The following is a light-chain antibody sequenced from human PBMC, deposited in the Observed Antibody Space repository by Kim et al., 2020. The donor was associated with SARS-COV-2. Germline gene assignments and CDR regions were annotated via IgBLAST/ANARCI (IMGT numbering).Light chain of an antibody. V-gene: IGKV1-27*01. CDR1: QDIGNY. Sequence: DIQMTQSPSSLSASVGDRVTITCRASQDIGNYLAWYQQKPGKVPKLLIYAASTLQSGVPSRFSGSGSGTDFTLTISSLQPEDVATYYCQKYNSAPQTFGQGTKVDIK. CDR3: QKYNSAPQT. J-gene: IGKJ1*01. CDR2: AAS.